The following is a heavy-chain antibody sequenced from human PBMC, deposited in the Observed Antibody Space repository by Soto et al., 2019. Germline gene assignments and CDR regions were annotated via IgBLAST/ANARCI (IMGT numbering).Heavy chain of an antibody. J-gene: IGHJ6*02. Sequence: QLVQSGGEVKEPVASVQVSCKASGYTFNNYGITWVRQAPGQGLEWLGWISVYNGNKNYAKKVQGRVSMTADTSTSTAHMELRSLQSDDTAVYFCARVAITLIRGLKVDFYSMDVWGQGTTVTVSS. CDR2: ISVYNGNK. V-gene: IGHV1-18*01. CDR3: ARVAITLIRGLKVDFYSMDV. D-gene: IGHD3-10*01. CDR1: GYTFNNYG.